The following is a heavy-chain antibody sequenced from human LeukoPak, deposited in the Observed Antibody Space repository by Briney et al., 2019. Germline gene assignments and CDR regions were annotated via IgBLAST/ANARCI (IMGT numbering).Heavy chain of an antibody. V-gene: IGHV3-30*04. D-gene: IGHD2-15*01. Sequence: GGSLRLSCAGSGFTFNTHALHWVRQAPGKGLEWVAVISYDGSHKYYADSVKGRFIVSRDNSKNALYLQMNSLKFEDTAIYYCARGCSGGRCYNFGILQPRGPLDYWGQGNLVPVSS. CDR2: ISYDGSHK. CDR3: ARGCSGGRCYNFGILQPRGPLDY. CDR1: GFTFNTHA. J-gene: IGHJ4*02.